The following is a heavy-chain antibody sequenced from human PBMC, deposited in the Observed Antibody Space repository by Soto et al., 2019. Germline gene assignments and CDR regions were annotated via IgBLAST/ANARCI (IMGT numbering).Heavy chain of an antibody. CDR1: GGSISSYY. J-gene: IGHJ4*02. V-gene: IGHV4-59*01. D-gene: IGHD6-13*01. CDR3: VREGEQLVLDY. CDR2: ISYSGST. Sequence: QVQLQESGPGLVKPSETLSLTCTVSGGSISSYYWSWIRQPPGKGLGWIGYISYSGSTNYNSSLKSRVTISVETSKNQFSLKLSSVTAADTAVYYCVREGEQLVLDYWGQGTLVTVSS.